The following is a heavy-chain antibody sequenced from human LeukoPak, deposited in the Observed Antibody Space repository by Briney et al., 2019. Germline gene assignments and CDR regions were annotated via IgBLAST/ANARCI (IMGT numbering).Heavy chain of an antibody. CDR2: ITTYNGNT. CDR1: GYTFLKYG. CDR3: AKWTRGTTLVTHFEY. J-gene: IGHJ4*02. V-gene: IGHV1-18*01. D-gene: IGHD4-23*01. Sequence: GASVKVSYKASGYTFLKYGIIWVRQAPGQGLEWMGWITTYNGNTYSAQKFQGRVTMTTDTSTSTAYMELRSLRSDDPAVYYCAKWTRGTTLVTHFEYWGQRTLVTVSS.